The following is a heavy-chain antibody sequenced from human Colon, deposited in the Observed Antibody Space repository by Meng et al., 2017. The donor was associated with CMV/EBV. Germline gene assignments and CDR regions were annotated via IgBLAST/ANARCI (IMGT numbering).Heavy chain of an antibody. CDR3: ALRGSAAGTFQH. CDR2: MCYSGDT. D-gene: IGHD6-13*01. V-gene: IGHV4-59*01. J-gene: IGHJ1*01. Sequence: QLQESGPGLVKPSVTLSLTCTVSGGSISSYCWSWIRQPPGKGLEWIGYMCYSGDTNYNPSLRSRVTISGDTSKNQFSLKLNSVTAADTAVYYCALRGSAAGTFQHWGQGTLVTVSS. CDR1: GGSISSYC.